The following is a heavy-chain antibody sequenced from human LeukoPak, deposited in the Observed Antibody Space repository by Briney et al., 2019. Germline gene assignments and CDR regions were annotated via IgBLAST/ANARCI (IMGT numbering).Heavy chain of an antibody. CDR2: IYPGDSDT. CDR3: ARHSYYYDSSGYYHGDAFDI. J-gene: IGHJ3*02. CDR1: GYSFTSYW. Sequence: GESLKISCKGSGYSFTSYWIGWVRQMPGKGLEWMGIIYPGDSDTRYSPSFQGQVTISADKSISTAYLQWSSPKASDTAMYYCARHSYYYDSSGYYHGDAFDIWGQGTMVTVSS. D-gene: IGHD3-22*01. V-gene: IGHV5-51*01.